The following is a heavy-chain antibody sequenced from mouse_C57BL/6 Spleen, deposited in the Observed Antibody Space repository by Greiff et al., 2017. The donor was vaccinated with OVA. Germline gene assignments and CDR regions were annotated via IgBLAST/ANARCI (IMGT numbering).Heavy chain of an antibody. CDR2: IYSDEDK. Sequence: QVTLKESGPGILQSSQTLSLTCSFPGFSLSPSGLGVSWLRQPSGKGLELLALIYSDEDKRYNPSLKSRLTISKDTARNQVFLKITSVDTADTATYYCARHYYGSSYYFDYWGQGTTLTVSS. V-gene: IGHV8-12*01. CDR3: ARHYYGSSYYFDY. J-gene: IGHJ2*01. CDR1: GFSLSPSGLG. D-gene: IGHD1-1*01.